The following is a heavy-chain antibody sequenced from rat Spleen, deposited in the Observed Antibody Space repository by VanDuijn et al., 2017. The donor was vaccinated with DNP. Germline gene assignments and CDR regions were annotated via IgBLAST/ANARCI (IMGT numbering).Heavy chain of an antibody. CDR3: AKDYHFYAMDA. CDR1: GFTFSRYW. Sequence: EVHLVESGGGLVQPGRSLKLSCVASGFTFSRYWMFWIRQPPGKGLEWVASINADGGSTSYLDTVKGRFTISRNNAENTVNLQMNSLRSEDTATYYCAKDYHFYAMDAWGQGTSVTVSS. V-gene: IGHV5-58*01. CDR2: INADGGST. J-gene: IGHJ4*01.